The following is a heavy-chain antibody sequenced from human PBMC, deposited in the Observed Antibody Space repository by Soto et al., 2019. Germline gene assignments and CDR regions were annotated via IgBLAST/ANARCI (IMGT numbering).Heavy chain of an antibody. CDR1: GFAFSTYW. CDR2: IKFDGSST. CDR3: ARGAKNIYAMDV. J-gene: IGHJ6*02. Sequence: EVQLVESGGGLVQPGGSLRLSCAASGFAFSTYWMHWVRQAPGKGLLWVARIKFDGSSTYSADSVKGRFTISRDDAKNTLYQQMNGLRVDDTAVYYCARGAKNIYAMDVWGQGTTVTVSS. V-gene: IGHV3-74*01.